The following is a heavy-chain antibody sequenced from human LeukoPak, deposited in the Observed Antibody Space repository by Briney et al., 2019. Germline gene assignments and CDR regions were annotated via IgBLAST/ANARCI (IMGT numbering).Heavy chain of an antibody. D-gene: IGHD6-19*01. CDR2: ISYSGLT. J-gene: IGHJ4*02. V-gene: IGHV4-59*08. CDR3: ARHRAIAGPFDL. CDR1: GGSISSYY. Sequence: PSETLSLTCTVSGGSISSYYWSWFRLPPEKGLEWIGQISYSGLTKFHPALKSRVIISVDTSKNQISVNLSSVTAADTAFYYCARHRAIAGPFDLWGQGTLVTVSS.